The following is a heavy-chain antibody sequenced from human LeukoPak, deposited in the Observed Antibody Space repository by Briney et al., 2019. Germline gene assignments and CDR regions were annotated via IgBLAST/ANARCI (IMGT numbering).Heavy chain of an antibody. Sequence: GESLKISCKGSGYSFTTYWIGWVRQMPGKGLEWIGSIFPGDSDTRYSPSFQGQVTISADKSISTASLQWSSLKASDTAMYYCARTYCGGDCYYSYFDYWGQGTLVTVSS. CDR3: ARTYCGGDCYYSYFDY. V-gene: IGHV5-51*01. D-gene: IGHD2-21*02. CDR2: IFPGDSDT. CDR1: GYSFTTYW. J-gene: IGHJ4*02.